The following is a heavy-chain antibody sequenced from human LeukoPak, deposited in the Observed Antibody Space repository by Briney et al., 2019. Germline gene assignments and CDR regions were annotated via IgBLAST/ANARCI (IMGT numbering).Heavy chain of an antibody. Sequence: GRSLGLSCAASGFTFSHYAMHWVRQAPGKGLIWLAVISYDGSNKYYADSVKGRFTISRDNSKNTLYLQMNSLRAEDTAVYYCAKGNAIDYFDYWGQGTLVTVSS. CDR1: GFTFSHYA. CDR2: ISYDGSNK. CDR3: AKGNAIDYFDY. J-gene: IGHJ4*02. V-gene: IGHV3-30-3*01.